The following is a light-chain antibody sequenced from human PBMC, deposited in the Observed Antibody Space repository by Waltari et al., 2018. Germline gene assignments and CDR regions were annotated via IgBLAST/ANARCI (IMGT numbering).Light chain of an antibody. CDR2: TND. CDR3: EAWDDTLNGPV. CDR1: HHNVGSNS. Sequence: QSVLTQPPSASGTPGQRVTMSCSGSHHNVGSNSVNWYRQVPGTAPNLVIYTNDQRPSGGPDRFSGSKAAASASLAISGLQSEDEADYFCEAWDDTLNGPVFGGGTKLTVL. V-gene: IGLV1-44*01. J-gene: IGLJ3*02.